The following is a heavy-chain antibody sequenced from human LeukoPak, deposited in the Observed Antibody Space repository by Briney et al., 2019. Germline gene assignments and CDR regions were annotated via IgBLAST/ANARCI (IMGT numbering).Heavy chain of an antibody. Sequence: PGGSLRLSCAASGFTFSSYWMHWVRQVPGKGLVWVSRINSDGSSTTYADSVKGRFTISRDNAKSTLYLQMNSLRDEDTAVYYCVRRYCSGGSCYGAFDYWGQGTLVTVSS. CDR3: VRRYCSGGSCYGAFDY. CDR2: INSDGSST. CDR1: GFTFSSYW. D-gene: IGHD2-15*01. J-gene: IGHJ4*02. V-gene: IGHV3-74*01.